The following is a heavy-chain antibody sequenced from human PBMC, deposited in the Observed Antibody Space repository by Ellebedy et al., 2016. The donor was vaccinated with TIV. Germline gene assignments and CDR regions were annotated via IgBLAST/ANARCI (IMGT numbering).Heavy chain of an antibody. V-gene: IGHV3-23*01. Sequence: PGGSLRLSCAASGFTFSTYSMNWVRQAPGKGLEWVSSISGSGILAYYAESVKGRFTISSDNSKNMLFLKMNTRRVEDTAVYYCGKGRGGRYYGMDVWGQGTTVTVSS. CDR1: GFTFSTYS. CDR3: GKGRGGRYYGMDV. CDR2: ISGSGILA. J-gene: IGHJ6*02. D-gene: IGHD3-9*01.